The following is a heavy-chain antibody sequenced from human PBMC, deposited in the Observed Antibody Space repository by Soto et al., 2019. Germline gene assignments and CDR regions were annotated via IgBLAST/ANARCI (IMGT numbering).Heavy chain of an antibody. D-gene: IGHD1-26*01. CDR2: ISWNSGSI. V-gene: IGHV3-9*01. CDR3: AKKGSWTYYGAPFDY. Sequence: EVKLVESGGGLVQPGRSLRLSCAASGFTFDDYAMHWVRQAPGKGLEWVSGISWNSGSIAYADSVKGRFTISRDNAKNSLYLQMNSLRAEDTALYYCAKKGSWTYYGAPFDYWGQGTLVTVSS. CDR1: GFTFDDYA. J-gene: IGHJ4*02.